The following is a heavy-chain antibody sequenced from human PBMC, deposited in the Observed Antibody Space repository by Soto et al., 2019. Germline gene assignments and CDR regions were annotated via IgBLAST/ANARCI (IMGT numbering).Heavy chain of an antibody. CDR1: GYTFTSYA. CDR3: ARTSCYYFYDY. J-gene: IGHJ4*02. D-gene: IGHD3-3*01. V-gene: IGHV1-3*01. Sequence: QVQLVQSGAEVKKPGASVKVSCKTSGYTFTSYAMHWVRQAPGQRLEWMGWINAGNGNTKYSQKFQGRVTITRDTSASPAYMELSSLRSEDTAVYYCARTSCYYFYDYWGQGTLVTVSS. CDR2: INAGNGNT.